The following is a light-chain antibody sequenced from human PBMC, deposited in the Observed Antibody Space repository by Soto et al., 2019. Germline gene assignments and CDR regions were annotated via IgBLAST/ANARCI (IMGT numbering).Light chain of an antibody. J-gene: IGKJ1*01. V-gene: IGKV4-1*01. CDR1: RSVLYSPNNKNY. CDR3: QQYINAPQT. Sequence: DIVMTQSPDSLAVSLGERATINCKSSRSVLYSPNNKNYLAWYQQKPGQPPKLLVYWASTRESGVPDRFSGSGSETDFTLTINSLQAEDVAVYYCQQYINAPQTFGQGTKVEIK. CDR2: WAS.